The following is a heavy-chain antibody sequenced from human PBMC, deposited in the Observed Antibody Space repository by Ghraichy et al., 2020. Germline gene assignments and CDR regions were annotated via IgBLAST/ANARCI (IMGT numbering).Heavy chain of an antibody. CDR1: GGSFSGYY. J-gene: IGHJ1*01. CDR3: ASCGTDGDYARTLIQH. D-gene: IGHD4-17*01. CDR2: INHSGNT. Sequence: SETLSLTCAVYGGSFSGYYWSWIRQPPGKGLEWIGEINHSGNTNYNPSLKSRVTISVDTSKNQFSLKLSSVTAADTAVYYCASCGTDGDYARTLIQHWGQGTLVTVSS. V-gene: IGHV4-34*01.